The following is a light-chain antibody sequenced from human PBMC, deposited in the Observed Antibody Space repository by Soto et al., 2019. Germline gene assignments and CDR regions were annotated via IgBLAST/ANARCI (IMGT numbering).Light chain of an antibody. Sequence: EIVLTQSPATLSLSPGERATLSCRASQSVSSYLAWYQQKPGQAPRLLIYDASNRATGIPARFSGSGSGTDFTLTISSLEPVDFAVYYCQQSSNGPLTFGGGTKVDIK. CDR3: QQSSNGPLT. V-gene: IGKV3-11*01. J-gene: IGKJ4*01. CDR1: QSVSSY. CDR2: DAS.